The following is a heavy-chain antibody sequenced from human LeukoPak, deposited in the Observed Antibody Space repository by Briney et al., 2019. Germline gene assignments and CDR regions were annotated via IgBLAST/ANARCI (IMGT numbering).Heavy chain of an antibody. Sequence: PGGSLRLSCAASGFTFSSYAMHWVRQAPGKGLEWVAVISYDGSNKYYADSVKGRFTISRDNSKNTLYLQMNSLGAEDTAVYYCARDSVTGGIWGQGTMVTVSS. CDR2: ISYDGSNK. CDR1: GFTFSSYA. CDR3: ARDSVTGGI. V-gene: IGHV3-30*11. J-gene: IGHJ3*02. D-gene: IGHD1-26*01.